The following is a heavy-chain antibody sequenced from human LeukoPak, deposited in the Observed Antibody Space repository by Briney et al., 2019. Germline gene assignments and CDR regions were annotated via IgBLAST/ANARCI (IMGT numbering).Heavy chain of an antibody. CDR3: AKEKMEQNSGTSGFDP. Sequence: GGSLRLSCAASGFTFSGYAMNWVRQAPGKGLEWVSAISGSSGSTYYADSVKGRFTISRDNSKNTLYLQMNSLRAEDTAVYYCAKEKMEQNSGTSGFDPWGQGTLVTVSS. D-gene: IGHD1/OR15-1a*01. CDR1: GFTFSGYA. V-gene: IGHV3-23*01. J-gene: IGHJ5*02. CDR2: ISGSSGST.